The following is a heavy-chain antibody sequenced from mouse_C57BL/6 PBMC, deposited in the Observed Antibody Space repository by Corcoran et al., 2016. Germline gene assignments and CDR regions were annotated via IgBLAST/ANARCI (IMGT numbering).Heavy chain of an antibody. CDR1: GYTFTDYY. V-gene: IGHV1-26*01. Sequence: EVQLQQSGPELVKPGASVKISCKASGYTFTDYYMNWVKQSHGKSLEWIGDINPNNGGTSYNQKFKGKATLTVDKSSSTAYMELRSLTSEDSAVYYCARGPWFAYWGQGILVTVSA. CDR3: ARGPWFAY. J-gene: IGHJ3*01. CDR2: INPNNGGT.